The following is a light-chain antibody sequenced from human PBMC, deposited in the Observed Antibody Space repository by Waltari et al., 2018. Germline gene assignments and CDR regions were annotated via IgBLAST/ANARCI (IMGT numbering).Light chain of an antibody. CDR1: SSDIGAYNR. Sequence: QAALTQPPSMSGSPGQSVTISCTGTSSDIGAYNRVSCYQQHPGKAPILMIYEVSQRPSGVSDHFSGSKSGNTASLTVSGLQAEDEADYYCSSYAGSNTFLFGGGTRLTVL. V-gene: IGLV2-8*01. CDR2: EVS. J-gene: IGLJ2*01. CDR3: SSYAGSNTFL.